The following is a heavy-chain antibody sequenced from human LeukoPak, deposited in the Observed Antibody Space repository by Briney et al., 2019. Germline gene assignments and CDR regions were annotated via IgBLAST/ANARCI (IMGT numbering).Heavy chain of an antibody. J-gene: IGHJ3*02. V-gene: IGHV4-4*02. CDR3: ARTHYYDSSGYYDSDAFDI. CDR1: GGSISSSNW. D-gene: IGHD3-22*01. Sequence: SETLSLTCAVSGGSISSSNWWSWVRQPPGQGLEWIGEIYHSGSTNYNPSLKSRVTISVDKSKNQFSLKLSSVTAADTAVYYCARTHYYDSSGYYDSDAFDIWGQGTMVTVSS. CDR2: IYHSGST.